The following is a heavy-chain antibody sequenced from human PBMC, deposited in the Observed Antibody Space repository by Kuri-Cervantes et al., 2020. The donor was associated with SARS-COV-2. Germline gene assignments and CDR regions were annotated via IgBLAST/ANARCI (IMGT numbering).Heavy chain of an antibody. J-gene: IGHJ3*02. CDR2: IKSKTDGGTT. CDR3: TTAAAGTDAFDI. CDR1: GFTFSNAW. D-gene: IGHD6-13*01. V-gene: IGHV3-15*01. Sequence: GGSLRLSCAASGFTFSNAWMIWVRQAPGKGLEWVGRIKSKTDGGTTDYAAPVKGRFTISRDDSKNTLYLQMNSLKTEDTAVYYCTTAAAGTDAFDIWGQGTMVTVSS.